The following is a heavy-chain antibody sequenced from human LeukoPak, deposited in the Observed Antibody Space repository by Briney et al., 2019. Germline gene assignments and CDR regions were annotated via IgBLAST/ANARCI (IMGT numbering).Heavy chain of an antibody. V-gene: IGHV3-74*03. CDR2: INRDGSTT. CDR1: GFTFSNYW. Sequence: GGSLRLSCAASGFTFSNYWVHWVRQAPGKGLVWVSRINRDGSTTKYADSVKGRFTVSRDNAKNTLNLQMNSLRAEDTAVYYCARDRKSGESSEIDFWGQGTLVTVSS. J-gene: IGHJ4*02. D-gene: IGHD3-10*01. CDR3: ARDRKSGESSEIDF.